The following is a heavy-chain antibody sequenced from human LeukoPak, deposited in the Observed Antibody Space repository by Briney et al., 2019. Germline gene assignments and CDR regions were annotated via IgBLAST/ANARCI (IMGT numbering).Heavy chain of an antibody. Sequence: GGSLRLSCAASGFTFSSHWMHWLRQAPGKGLVWVSDIKGDGTYRTHADSVRGRFTISRDNAKNTLYLQMNSLRVEDTAVYYCARGTIAAVGIDYWGQGSMASVSS. CDR1: GFTFSSHW. V-gene: IGHV3-74*01. D-gene: IGHD6-13*01. J-gene: IGHJ4*02. CDR3: ARGTIAAVGIDY. CDR2: IKGDGTYR.